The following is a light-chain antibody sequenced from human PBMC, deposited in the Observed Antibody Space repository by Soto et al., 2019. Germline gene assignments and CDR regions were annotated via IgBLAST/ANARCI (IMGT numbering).Light chain of an antibody. J-gene: IGLJ1*01. CDR3: ATWDDSLNGFYV. V-gene: IGLV1-47*01. CDR1: TSNIGSNY. Sequence: QSVLTQPPSASGTPGQGVTISCSGSTSNIGSNYVYWYQQLPGTAPELLIYRNNQRPSGVPDRFSGSKSGTSASLAISGLRSDDEADYFYATWDDSLNGFYVFGTGTKVTVL. CDR2: RNN.